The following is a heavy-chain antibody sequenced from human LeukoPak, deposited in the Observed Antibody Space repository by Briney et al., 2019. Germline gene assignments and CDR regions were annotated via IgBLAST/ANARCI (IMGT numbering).Heavy chain of an antibody. D-gene: IGHD1-26*01. CDR3: ARNYSGSYHIDY. CDR2: ISGRGGIP. V-gene: IGHV3-23*01. Sequence: PGGSLRLSCAASGFTFSSYAMSWVRQAPGKGLEWVSAISGRGGIPYYADSVKGRFTISRDNSKNTLYLQMNSLRAEDTAVYYCARNYSGSYHIDYWGQGTLVTVSS. J-gene: IGHJ4*02. CDR1: GFTFSSYA.